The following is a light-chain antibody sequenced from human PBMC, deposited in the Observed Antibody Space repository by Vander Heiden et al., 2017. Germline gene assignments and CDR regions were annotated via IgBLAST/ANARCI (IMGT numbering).Light chain of an antibody. CDR2: DDV. J-gene: IGLJ1*01. Sequence: SYVLTQPPSVSVAPGLTATITRGGKNIRDKRVHWYQQKPGQAPVLVLYDDVDRPSGIPERFSGSNSGNTATLAISRVEVGDEADYYCQVWDSDSDSQVFGSGTLVTV. CDR1: NIRDKR. CDR3: QVWDSDSDSQV. V-gene: IGLV3-21*02.